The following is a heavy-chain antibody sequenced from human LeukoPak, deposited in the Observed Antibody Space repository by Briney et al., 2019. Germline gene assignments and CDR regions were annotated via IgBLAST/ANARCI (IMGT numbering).Heavy chain of an antibody. CDR3: ARETYNWNSNWFDP. D-gene: IGHD1-7*01. V-gene: IGHV4-59*11. J-gene: IGHJ5*02. CDR2: IYYSGST. CDR1: GGSISSHY. Sequence: SETLSLTCTVSGGSISSHYWSWIPQPPGKGLEWIGYIYYSGSTNYNPSLKSRVTISVDTSKNQFSLKLSSVTAADTAVYYCARETYNWNSNWFDPWGQGTLVTVSS.